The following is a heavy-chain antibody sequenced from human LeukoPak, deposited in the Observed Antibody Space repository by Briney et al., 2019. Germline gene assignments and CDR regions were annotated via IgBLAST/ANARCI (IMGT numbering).Heavy chain of an antibody. V-gene: IGHV3-7*01. CDR2: IRQNGGEE. J-gene: IGHJ3*02. Sequence: GGSLRLSCAASGFTFSSYVMSWVRQAPGKGLEWVANIRQNGGEECCVDSVKGRFTISRDNAKNSLYLQMTSLRAEDTAIYYCARWNEASDIWGQGTMVTVSS. CDR1: GFTFSSYV. D-gene: IGHD1-1*01. CDR3: ARWNEASDI.